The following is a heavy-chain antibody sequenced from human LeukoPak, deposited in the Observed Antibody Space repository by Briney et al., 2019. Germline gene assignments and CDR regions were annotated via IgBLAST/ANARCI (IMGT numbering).Heavy chain of an antibody. CDR1: GGSFSGYY. Sequence: SETLSLTCAVYGGSFSGYYWSCIRQPPGKGLEWIGEINHSGSTNYNPSLKSRVTISVDTSKNQFSLKLSSVTAADTAVYYCAVLAAAAFDYWGQGTLVTVSS. V-gene: IGHV4-34*01. CDR3: AVLAAAAFDY. D-gene: IGHD6-13*01. CDR2: INHSGST. J-gene: IGHJ4*02.